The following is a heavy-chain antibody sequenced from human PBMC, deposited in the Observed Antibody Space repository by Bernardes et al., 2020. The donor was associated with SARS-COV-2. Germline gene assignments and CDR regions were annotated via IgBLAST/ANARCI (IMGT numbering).Heavy chain of an antibody. CDR3: ARGEQWLGEYDYYYGMDV. D-gene: IGHD6-19*01. Sequence: GGSLRLSRAASGFTFSSYSMNWVRQAPGKGLEWVSDISCPGRTYYADSVRGRFTISRDNAKNSLYLQMNSLRAEDTAVYYCARGEQWLGEYDYYYGMDVWGQGTTVTVTS. J-gene: IGHJ6*02. V-gene: IGHV3-48*04. CDR1: GFTFSSYS. CDR2: ISCPGRT.